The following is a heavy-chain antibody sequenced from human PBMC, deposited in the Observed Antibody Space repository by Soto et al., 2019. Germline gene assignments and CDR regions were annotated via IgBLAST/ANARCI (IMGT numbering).Heavy chain of an antibody. CDR1: GGSISSGDYY. Sequence: QVQLQESGPGLVKPSQTLSLTCTVSGGSISSGDYYWSWIRQPPGKGLEWIGYIYYSGSTYYNPSLKSRVTISVDTSKNQFSLKLSSVTAADTAVYYCARTHPRPMRYSSSWYYYYYGMDVWGQGTKVTVSS. CDR2: IYYSGST. J-gene: IGHJ6*02. D-gene: IGHD6-13*01. V-gene: IGHV4-30-4*01. CDR3: ARTHPRPMRYSSSWYYYYYGMDV.